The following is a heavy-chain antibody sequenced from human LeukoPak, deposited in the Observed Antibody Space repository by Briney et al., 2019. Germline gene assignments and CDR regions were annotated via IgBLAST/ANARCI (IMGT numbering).Heavy chain of an antibody. CDR3: AKGNGKAATGNVVDY. J-gene: IGHJ4*02. V-gene: IGHV3-23*01. Sequence: GGSLRLSCAASGFIFSSYAMSWVRQAPGKGLEWVSVISGSGGTTYYADAVKGRFTISRDNSKSTLYLQMNSLRAEDTAVYYCAKGNGKAATGNVVDYWGQGTLVTVSS. CDR2: ISGSGGTT. CDR1: GFIFSSYA. D-gene: IGHD6-13*01.